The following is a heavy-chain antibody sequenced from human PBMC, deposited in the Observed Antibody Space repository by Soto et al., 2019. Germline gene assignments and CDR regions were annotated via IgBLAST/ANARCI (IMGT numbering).Heavy chain of an antibody. V-gene: IGHV3-23*01. CDR3: AKAAAGSSGFNFDY. D-gene: IGHD6-19*01. Sequence: GSLRLSCAASGFTFSTYGMSWVRQAPGKGLEWVSSISVSGGTPYYADSVKGRFTISRDNSKNTLYLQMNSLRAEDTALYYCAKAAAGSSGFNFDYWGQGTLVTVSS. CDR2: ISVSGGTP. J-gene: IGHJ4*02. CDR1: GFTFSTYG.